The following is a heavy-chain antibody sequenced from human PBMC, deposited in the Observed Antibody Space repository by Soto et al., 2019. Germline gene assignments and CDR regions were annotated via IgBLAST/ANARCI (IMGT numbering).Heavy chain of an antibody. J-gene: IGHJ4*02. V-gene: IGHV1-2*04. CDR3: ARGPADYGDYGYYFDY. CDR1: GYTFTGYY. D-gene: IGHD4-17*01. CDR2: INPNSGGT. Sequence: GASVKVACKASGYTFTGYYMHWVRKNTGQGLEWMGWINPNSGGTNYAQKFQGWVTMTRDTSISTAYMELSRLRSDDTAVYYCARGPADYGDYGYYFDYWGQGTLVTVSS.